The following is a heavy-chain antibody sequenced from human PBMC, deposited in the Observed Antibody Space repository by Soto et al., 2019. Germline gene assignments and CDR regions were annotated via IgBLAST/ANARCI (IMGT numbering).Heavy chain of an antibody. D-gene: IGHD6-13*01. J-gene: IGHJ6*02. CDR2: ISSSSSTI. Sequence: LRLSCAASGFTFSSYSMNWVRQAPGKGLEWVSYISSSSSTIYYADSVKGRFTISRDNAKNSLYLQMNSLRDEDTAVYYCARDLSSSWLAYLYGMDVWGQGTTVTVSS. V-gene: IGHV3-48*02. CDR1: GFTFSSYS. CDR3: ARDLSSSWLAYLYGMDV.